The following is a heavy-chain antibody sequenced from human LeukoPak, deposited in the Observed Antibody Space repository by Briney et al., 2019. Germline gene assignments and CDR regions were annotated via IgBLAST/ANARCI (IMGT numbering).Heavy chain of an antibody. V-gene: IGHV1-2*02. CDR2: INPCSGGT. Sequence: DSVSLSCKASGYSFTSYYMHWVRHAHGPGLEWMGSINPCSGGTNYAQKFEGRVTMTGDTSISTAYMELSTLRSEDTAVYYCASSIKTTVGYFDYWGQGTLVTVSS. J-gene: IGHJ4*02. CDR3: ASSIKTTVGYFDY. D-gene: IGHD4-17*01. CDR1: GYSFTSYY.